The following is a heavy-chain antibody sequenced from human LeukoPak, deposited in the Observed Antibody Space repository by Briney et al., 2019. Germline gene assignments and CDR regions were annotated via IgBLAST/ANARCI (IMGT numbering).Heavy chain of an antibody. CDR2: FDPEDGET. D-gene: IGHD4-17*01. V-gene: IGHV1-24*01. J-gene: IGHJ2*01. Sequence: GASVKVSCKVSGYTLTELSMYWVRQAPGKGLEWMGGFDPEDGETIYAQKFQGRVTMTEDTSTTTVYMDLSGLRPEDTAVYYCARGRTVTNDFDLWGRGTLLTVSS. CDR1: GYTLTELS. CDR3: ARGRTVTNDFDL.